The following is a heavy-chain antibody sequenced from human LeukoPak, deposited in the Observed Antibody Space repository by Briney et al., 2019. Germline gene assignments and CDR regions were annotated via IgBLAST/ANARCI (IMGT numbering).Heavy chain of an antibody. Sequence: SETLSLTCAVYGGSFSGYYWSWIRQPPGKGLEWIGEINHSGSTNYNPSLKSRVTISVDTSKNRFSLKLSSVTAADTAVYYCASEAATTDMRFDYWGQGTLVTVSS. CDR1: GGSFSGYY. D-gene: IGHD1-26*01. CDR2: INHSGST. CDR3: ASEAATTDMRFDY. J-gene: IGHJ4*02. V-gene: IGHV4-34*01.